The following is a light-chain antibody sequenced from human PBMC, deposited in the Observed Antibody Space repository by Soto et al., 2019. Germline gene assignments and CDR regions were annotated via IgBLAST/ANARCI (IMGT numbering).Light chain of an antibody. V-gene: IGLV1-40*01. CDR1: SSNIGAGYD. J-gene: IGLJ2*01. CDR2: ADN. CDR3: QSYDTSLSGVI. Sequence: QSVLTQTPSVSEAPGQKITMSCTGSSSNIGAGYDVHWYQQLPGAAPRLLIYADNNRPSGVPDRFSASNSGTSASLAITGLQGEDEAVYYCQSYDTSLSGVIFGAGTKVTVL.